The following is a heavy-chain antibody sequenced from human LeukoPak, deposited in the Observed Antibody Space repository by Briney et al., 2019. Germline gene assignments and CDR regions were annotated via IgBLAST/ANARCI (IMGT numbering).Heavy chain of an antibody. J-gene: IGHJ5*02. CDR3: ARERPTIAARSSNWFDP. D-gene: IGHD6-6*01. CDR2: IIPIFGTA. Sequence: ASVKVSCKASGGTFSSYAISWVRQAPGQGLEWMGGIIPIFGTANYAQKFQGRVTITADESTSTAYMELSSLTSEDTAVYYCARERPTIAARSSNWFDPWGQGTLVTVSS. V-gene: IGHV1-69*13. CDR1: GGTFSSYA.